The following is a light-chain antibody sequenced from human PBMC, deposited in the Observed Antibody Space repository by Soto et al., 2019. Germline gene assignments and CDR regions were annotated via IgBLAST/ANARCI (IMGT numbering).Light chain of an antibody. V-gene: IGKV2-24*01. CDR1: KSLVYSDGNTY. CDR2: QTS. CDR3: VQLSHFPRT. J-gene: IGKJ1*01. Sequence: DVVMTQTPLSSPVTLGQPASISCRSSKSLVYSDGNTYLSWVQQRPGQPPRLLIYQTSKRFSGVPDRFSGSGAGTDFTLKISRVEPEDVGVYYCVQLSHFPRTFGQRTKVEI.